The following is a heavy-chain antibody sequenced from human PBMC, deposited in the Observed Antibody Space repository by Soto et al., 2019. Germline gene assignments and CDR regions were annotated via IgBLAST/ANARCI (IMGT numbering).Heavy chain of an antibody. CDR2: ISYDGSDK. CDR1: GFTFSSYA. Sequence: SCAASGFTFSSYAMHWVRQAPGKGLEWVAVISYDGSDKYYADSVKGRFTISRDNSKNTLYLQMNSLRAEDTAVYYCARVMTTVNWFDPWGQGTLVTVSS. J-gene: IGHJ5*02. V-gene: IGHV3-30-3*01. D-gene: IGHD4-4*01. CDR3: ARVMTTVNWFDP.